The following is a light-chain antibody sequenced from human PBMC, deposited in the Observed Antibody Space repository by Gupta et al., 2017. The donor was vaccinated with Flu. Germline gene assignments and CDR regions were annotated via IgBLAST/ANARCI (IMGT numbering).Light chain of an antibody. Sequence: EIVLTQSPATLYWSPGERATLSCRASQSVRRYLAWYQQRPGQVPRLLIYDTSNRATGFPARFSGSGYETEFTLTISSREPEDFAVYYCQHRFNCPFTFGGGTXVDIK. J-gene: IGKJ4*01. V-gene: IGKV3-11*01. CDR3: QHRFNCPFT. CDR1: QSVRRY. CDR2: DTS.